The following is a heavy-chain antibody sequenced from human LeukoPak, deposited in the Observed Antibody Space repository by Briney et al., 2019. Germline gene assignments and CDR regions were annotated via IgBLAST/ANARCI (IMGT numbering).Heavy chain of an antibody. D-gene: IGHD3-10*01. J-gene: IGHJ4*02. CDR3: AKDRGTARSTHFDY. Sequence: PGGSLRLSCAASGFILSSYDMHWVRQAPGKGLEWVAYVRYDGSNKYYADSVKGRFTISRDDSRNTLYLQMNSLRVEDTAVYYCAKDRGTARSTHFDYWGQGTLVTVSS. CDR2: VRYDGSNK. CDR1: GFILSSYD. V-gene: IGHV3-30*02.